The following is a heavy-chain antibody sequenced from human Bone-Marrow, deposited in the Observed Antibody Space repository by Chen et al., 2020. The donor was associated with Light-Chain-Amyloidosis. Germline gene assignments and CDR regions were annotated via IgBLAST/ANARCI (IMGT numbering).Heavy chain of an antibody. D-gene: IGHD3-10*01. CDR3: AKDKGGSMGFGMDV. V-gene: IGHV3-9*01. J-gene: IGHJ6*02. CDR2: ISWNSGVK. Sequence: EEHLVVSGGGLVQPGRSLRLSCEASGFTFDDYAMHWVRQAPGKGLEWVSGISWNSGVKGYVDSVRGRFTISRDGVKNSLYLQMNSLRPEDTALYYCAKDKGGSMGFGMDVWGQGTTVIVSS. CDR1: GFTFDDYA.